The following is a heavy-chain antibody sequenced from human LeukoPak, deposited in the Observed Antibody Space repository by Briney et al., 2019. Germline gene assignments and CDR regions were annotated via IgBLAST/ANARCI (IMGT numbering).Heavy chain of an antibody. CDR1: GFTFSSYA. J-gene: IGHJ4*02. CDR2: LSGSGGST. Sequence: PGGSLRLYCAASGFTFSSYAMSWVRQAPGKGPEWVSALSGSGGSTYYADSVKGRFTISRDNSKNTLYLQMSSLRAQVTAVSYCAKKISRITMVRGVISLDYWGQGTLVTVSS. D-gene: IGHD3-10*01. CDR3: AKKISRITMVRGVISLDY. V-gene: IGHV3-23*01.